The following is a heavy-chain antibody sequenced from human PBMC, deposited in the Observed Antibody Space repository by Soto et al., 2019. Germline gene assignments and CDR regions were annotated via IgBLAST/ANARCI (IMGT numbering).Heavy chain of an antibody. J-gene: IGHJ4*02. CDR3: ARAPPYGDYVVGFDY. Sequence: QPGGSLRLSCAASGFTFSSYGMHWVRQAPGKGLEWVAVIWYDGSNKYYADSVKGRFTISRDNSKNTLYLQMNSLRAEDTAVYYCARAPPYGDYVVGFDYWGQGTLVTVSS. CDR1: GFTFSSYG. CDR2: IWYDGSNK. V-gene: IGHV3-33*01. D-gene: IGHD4-17*01.